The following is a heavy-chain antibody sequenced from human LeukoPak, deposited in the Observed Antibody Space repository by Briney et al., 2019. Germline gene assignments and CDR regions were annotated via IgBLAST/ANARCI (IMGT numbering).Heavy chain of an antibody. CDR2: IGGGGDSP. D-gene: IGHD2/OR15-2a*01. CDR3: AKDLRGYFRPIDY. J-gene: IGHJ4*02. V-gene: IGHV3-23*01. Sequence: GGSLRLSCAASGFTFSNYAMNWVRQAPGRRLEWVSGIGGGGDSPDYAESVKGRFTISRDNSKNTIYLQMHCLRVEDTAVYYCAKDLRGYFRPIDYWGQGTLVTVSS. CDR1: GFTFSNYA.